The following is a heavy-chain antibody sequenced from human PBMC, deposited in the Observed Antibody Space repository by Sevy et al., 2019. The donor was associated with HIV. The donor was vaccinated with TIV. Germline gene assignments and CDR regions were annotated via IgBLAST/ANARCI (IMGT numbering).Heavy chain of an antibody. CDR2: ISSNGGST. CDR1: GFTFSSYA. V-gene: IGHV3-64D*06. D-gene: IGHD2-15*01. J-gene: IGHJ6*02. Sequence: GGSLRLSCSASGFTFSSYAMHWVRQAPGKGLEYVSAISSNGGSTYYADSVKGRFTISRDNSKNTLYLQMSSLRAEDTAVYYVVNGGCSGGSCYYYYGMDVWGQGTTVTVSS. CDR3: VNGGCSGGSCYYYYGMDV.